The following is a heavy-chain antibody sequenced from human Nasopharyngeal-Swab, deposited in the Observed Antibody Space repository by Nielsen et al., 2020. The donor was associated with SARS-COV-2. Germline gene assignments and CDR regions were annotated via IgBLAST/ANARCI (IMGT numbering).Heavy chain of an antibody. J-gene: IGHJ4*02. CDR2: TSYRSRWFT. Sequence: SQTLSLTCVISGDSVSNSNNSWRWIRQSPSRGLEWLVRTSYRSRWFTDYAPSVESRITINPDTSKNQLSLLVNSVTPEDTAVYYCARHISSSRAYFDSWGQGTLVTVSS. CDR1: GDSVSNSNNS. V-gene: IGHV6-1*01. D-gene: IGHD6-6*01. CDR3: ARHISSSRAYFDS.